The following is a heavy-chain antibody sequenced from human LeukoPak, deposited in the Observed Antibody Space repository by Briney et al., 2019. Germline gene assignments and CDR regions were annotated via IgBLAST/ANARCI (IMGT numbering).Heavy chain of an antibody. CDR3: ARKSAMDHPFDAFDI. J-gene: IGHJ3*02. CDR1: GFTVSSNY. V-gene: IGHV3-53*01. Sequence: PGGPLRLSCAASGFTVSSNYMSWVRQAPGKGLEWVSVIYSGGSTYYADSVKGRLTISRDNSKNTLYLQMNSLRAEDTAVYYCARKSAMDHPFDAFDIWGQGTMVTVSS. D-gene: IGHD5-18*01. CDR2: IYSGGST.